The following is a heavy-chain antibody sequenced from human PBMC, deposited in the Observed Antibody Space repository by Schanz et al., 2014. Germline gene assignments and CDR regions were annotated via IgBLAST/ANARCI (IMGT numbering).Heavy chain of an antibody. CDR1: GLTFDIYA. J-gene: IGHJ6*02. CDR3: ARDRQQLVGRIGYYYGMDV. D-gene: IGHD6-13*01. CDR2: IQYNGNNK. Sequence: LAESGGSLVQPGGSLRLSCAASGLTFDIYAMSWVRQAPGKVLEWVAFIQYNGNNKYTADSVRGRFTISRDNSKNTLYLQMNSLRAEDTAVYYCARDRQQLVGRIGYYYGMDVWGQGTTVTVSS. V-gene: IGHV3-30*02.